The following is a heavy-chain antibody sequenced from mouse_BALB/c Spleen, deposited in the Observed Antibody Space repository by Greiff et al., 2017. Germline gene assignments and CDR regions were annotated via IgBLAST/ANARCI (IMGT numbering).Heavy chain of an antibody. CDR3: ASHDGYAMDY. J-gene: IGHJ4*01. CDR2: IDPANGNT. V-gene: IGHV14-3*02. D-gene: IGHD2-12*01. CDR1: GFNIKDTY. Sequence: EVQLQQSGPELVKPGASVKMSCKASGFNIKDTYMHWVKQRPEQGLEWIGRIDPANGNTQYDPKFQGKATITADTSSNTAYLQLSSLTSEDTAVYYCASHDGYAMDYWGQGTSVTVSS.